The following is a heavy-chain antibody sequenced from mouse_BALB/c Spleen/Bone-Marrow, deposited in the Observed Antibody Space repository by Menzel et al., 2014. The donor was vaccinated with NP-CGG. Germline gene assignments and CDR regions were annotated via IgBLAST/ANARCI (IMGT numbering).Heavy chain of an antibody. CDR2: IYTGGSNT. Sequence: QVQLEESGAGLVRPGASVKLSCKTSGYTFTNYWINWVRQSPEKSLEWVANIYTGGSNTNYTQNVKDKATLTIDKSSNTAYMQLSSPTSEDSVVYLCTRAGNDGNYYAIDYWGQGTPVTVSS. V-gene: IGHV1-69*02. J-gene: IGHJ4*01. CDR1: GYTFTNYW. D-gene: IGHD2-1*01. CDR3: TRAGNDGNYYAIDY.